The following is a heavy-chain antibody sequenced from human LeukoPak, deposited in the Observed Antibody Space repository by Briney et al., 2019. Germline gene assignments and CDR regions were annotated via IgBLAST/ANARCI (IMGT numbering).Heavy chain of an antibody. D-gene: IGHD3-16*01. CDR2: IYYSGST. Sequence: SETLSLTCTVSGGSISSYYWSWIRQPPGKGLEWIGYIYYSGSTNYNPSLKSRVTISVDTSKNQFSLKLSSVTAADTAVYYCARVPLRRWGRLPGVPYYLDCWGQGTLVTVSS. V-gene: IGHV4-59*08. CDR1: GGSISSYY. CDR3: ARVPLRRWGRLPGVPYYLDC. J-gene: IGHJ4*02.